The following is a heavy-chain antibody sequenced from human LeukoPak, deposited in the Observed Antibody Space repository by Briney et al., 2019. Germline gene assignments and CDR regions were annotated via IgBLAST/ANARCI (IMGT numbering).Heavy chain of an antibody. D-gene: IGHD3-10*01. V-gene: IGHV4-39*01. Sequence: PSETLSLTCTVSGGSISSSSYYWGWIRQPPGKGLEWIGSIYYSGSTYYNPSLKSRVTISVDTSKNQFPLKLSSVTAADTAVYYCSSGRYYGSGSQYNWFDPWGQGTLVTVSS. J-gene: IGHJ5*02. CDR1: GGSISSSSYY. CDR2: IYYSGST. CDR3: SSGRYYGSGSQYNWFDP.